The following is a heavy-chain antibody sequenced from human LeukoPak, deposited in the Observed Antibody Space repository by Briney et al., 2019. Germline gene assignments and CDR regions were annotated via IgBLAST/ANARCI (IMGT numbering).Heavy chain of an antibody. V-gene: IGHV3-7*01. CDR3: VRDWYRSFDY. Sequence: PGGSLRLSCAASGLTFSTSWTTWVRQAPGKGLEWVANIKQDGSETYYVDSVKGRFTMSRDNAKNSLYLQMNSLRAEDTAVYYCVRDWYRSFDYWGQGTLVTVSS. D-gene: IGHD6-13*01. J-gene: IGHJ4*02. CDR2: IKQDGSET. CDR1: GLTFSTSW.